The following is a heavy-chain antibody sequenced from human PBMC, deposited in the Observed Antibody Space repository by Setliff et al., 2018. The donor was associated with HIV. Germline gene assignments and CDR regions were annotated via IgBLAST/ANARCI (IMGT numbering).Heavy chain of an antibody. V-gene: IGHV1-2*02. J-gene: IGHJ4*02. CDR1: GYMFTGYY. D-gene: IGHD3-22*01. CDR2: INPNSGDT. CDR3: ARDNYYDKSGNYYGGY. Sequence: APVKVSCKASGYMFTGYYIHWVRQAPGQGLEWMGWINPNSGDTNYAQEFQGRVTMTRDTSISTAYMELSSLRSDDTAVYYCARDNYYDKSGNYYGGYWGQGTLVTVSS.